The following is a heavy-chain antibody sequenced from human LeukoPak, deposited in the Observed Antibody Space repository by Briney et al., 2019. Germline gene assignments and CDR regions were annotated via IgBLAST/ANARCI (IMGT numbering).Heavy chain of an antibody. CDR2: INPNSGGT. CDR1: GYTFTGYY. V-gene: IGHV1-2*02. CDR3: ARDSVDIVATSFDP. J-gene: IGHJ5*02. Sequence: ASVKVSCKASGYTFTGYYMHWVRQAPGQGLEWMGWINPNSGGTNYAQRFQGRVTMTRDTSISTAYMELSRLRSDDTAVYYCARDSVDIVATSFDPWGQGTLVTVSS. D-gene: IGHD5-12*01.